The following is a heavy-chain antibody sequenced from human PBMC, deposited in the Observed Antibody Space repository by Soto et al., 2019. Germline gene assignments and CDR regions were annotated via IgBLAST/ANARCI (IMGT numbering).Heavy chain of an antibody. CDR2: IRSKANSYAT. CDR1: GFTFSGSA. J-gene: IGHJ6*02. V-gene: IGHV3-73*01. Sequence: GGSLRLSCAASGFTFSGSAMHWVRQASGKGLEWVGRIRSKANSYATAYAASVKGRFTISRDDSKNTAYLQMNSLRAEDTAVYYCAKKLLAARPPYYYYYGMDVWGQGTTVTVSS. D-gene: IGHD6-6*01. CDR3: AKKLLAARPPYYYYYGMDV.